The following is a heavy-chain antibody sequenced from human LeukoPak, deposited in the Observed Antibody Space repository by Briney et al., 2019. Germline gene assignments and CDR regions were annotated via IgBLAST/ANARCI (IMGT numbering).Heavy chain of an antibody. D-gene: IGHD3-22*01. V-gene: IGHV4-59*01. CDR2: IYYSGST. CDR1: GGSISSYY. CDR3: ATSADSSGND. J-gene: IGHJ4*02. Sequence: SETLSLTCTVSGGSISSYYWSWIRQPPGKGLEWIGYIYYSGSTNHNPSLKSRVTISVDTSKNQFSLKLSSVTAADTAVYYCATSADSSGNDWGQGTLVTVSS.